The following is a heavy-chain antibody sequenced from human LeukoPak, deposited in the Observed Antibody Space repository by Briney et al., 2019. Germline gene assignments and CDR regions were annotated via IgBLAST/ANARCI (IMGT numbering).Heavy chain of an antibody. J-gene: IGHJ4*02. CDR1: GYTFTSYG. D-gene: IGHD1-26*01. Sequence: ASVKVSCKASGYTFTSYGISWVRQAPGQGLEWMGWISAYNGNTNYAQKHQGRVTMTTDTSTSTAYMELRSLRSDDTAVYYCARDPTISGSYPTDYWGQGTLVTVSS. CDR3: ARDPTISGSYPTDY. CDR2: ISAYNGNT. V-gene: IGHV1-18*01.